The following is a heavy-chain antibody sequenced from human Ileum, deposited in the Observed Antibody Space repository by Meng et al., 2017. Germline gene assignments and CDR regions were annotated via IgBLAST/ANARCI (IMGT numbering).Heavy chain of an antibody. CDR2: INHSGST. D-gene: IGHD3-16*01. V-gene: IGHV4-34*01. CDR1: GGSFSGYY. J-gene: IGHJ4*02. CDR3: ARGGGRYGPDFDY. Sequence: QVQLQQWGAGLLKPSETLCLTCAVYGGSFSGYYWSWIRQPPGKGLEWIGEINHSGSTNYNPSLKSRVTISVDTSKNQFSLKLSSVTAADTAVYYCARGGGRYGPDFDYWGQGTLVTVSS.